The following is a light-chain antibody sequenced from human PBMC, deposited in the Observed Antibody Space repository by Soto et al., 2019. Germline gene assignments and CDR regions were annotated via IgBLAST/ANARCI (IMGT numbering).Light chain of an antibody. V-gene: IGKV3-20*01. CDR2: AAS. CDR3: QQYGGSPRT. Sequence: EIVLTQSPGTLSLSPGEKATPPCRASQGIRNSLAWYQQRPGQSPRLLIYAASSRATGVPDRFSGGGSATDFTLTVSRLEPEDFAVYYCQQYGGSPRTFGQGTTLEIK. CDR1: QGIRNS. J-gene: IGKJ2*01.